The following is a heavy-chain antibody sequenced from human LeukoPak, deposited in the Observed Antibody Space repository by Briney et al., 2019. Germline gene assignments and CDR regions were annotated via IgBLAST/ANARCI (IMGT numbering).Heavy chain of an antibody. V-gene: IGHV3-30*18. J-gene: IGHJ4*02. CDR3: AKDSSDGGVVVITSY. Sequence: GGSLRLSCAASGFTFSSYGMHWVRQAPGKGLEWVAVISYDGSNKYYADSVKGRFTISRDNSKNTLYLQMNSLRAEDTAVYYCAKDSSDGGVVVITSYWGQGTLVTVSS. CDR1: GFTFSSYG. CDR2: ISYDGSNK. D-gene: IGHD3-22*01.